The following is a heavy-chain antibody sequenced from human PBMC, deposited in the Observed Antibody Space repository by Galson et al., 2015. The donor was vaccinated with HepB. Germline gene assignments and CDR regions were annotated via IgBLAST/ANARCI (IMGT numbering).Heavy chain of an antibody. J-gene: IGHJ6*02. CDR1: GYTLTELS. CDR3: ATVGPAPTTVVDLMDV. CDR2: FDPEDGET. Sequence: SVKVSCKVSGYTLTELSMHWVRQAPGKGLEWMGGFDPEDGETIYAQKFQGRVTMTEDTSTDTAYMELSSLRSEDTAVYYCATVGPAPTTVVDLMDVWGQGTTVTVSS. D-gene: IGHD4-23*01. V-gene: IGHV1-24*01.